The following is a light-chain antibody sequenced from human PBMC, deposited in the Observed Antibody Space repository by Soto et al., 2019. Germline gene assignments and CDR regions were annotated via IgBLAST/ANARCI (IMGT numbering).Light chain of an antibody. CDR3: QQYKSWPPIT. J-gene: IGKJ5*01. CDR2: DAS. Sequence: EIVLTQSPATLSLSPGKKATLSCRASQSVTYSLAWYQQRPGQAPRLLIYDASNRATGIPARFSGSGSGTDFTLTISSLKSEDYAVYYCQQYKSWPPITFGQGTRLEIK. V-gene: IGKV3-11*01. CDR1: QSVTYS.